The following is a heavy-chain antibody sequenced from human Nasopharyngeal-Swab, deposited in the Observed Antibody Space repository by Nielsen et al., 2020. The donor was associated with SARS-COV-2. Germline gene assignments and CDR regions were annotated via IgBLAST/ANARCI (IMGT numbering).Heavy chain of an antibody. V-gene: IGHV4-34*01. CDR2: INHSGST. D-gene: IGHD3-9*01. J-gene: IGHJ6*02. CDR3: ARVRPYYDILTGYYTKNGGYYGMDV. Sequence: WIRQPPGKGLEWIGEINHSGSTNYNPSLKSRVTISVDTSKNQFSLKLSSVTAADTAVYYCARVRPYYDILTGYYTKNGGYYGMDVWGQGNPGHRLL.